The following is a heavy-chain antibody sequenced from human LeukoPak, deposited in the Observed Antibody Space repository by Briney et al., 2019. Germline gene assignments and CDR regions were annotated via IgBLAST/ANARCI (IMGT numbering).Heavy chain of an antibody. CDR1: GYTFTSYG. CDR3: ARDRRGGSGSYRRFDY. CDR2: ISAYNGNT. J-gene: IGHJ4*02. D-gene: IGHD3-10*01. V-gene: IGHV1-18*01. Sequence: ASVKVSCKASGYTFTSYGISWVRQAPGQGLEWMGWISAYNGNTNYAQKLQGRVTMTTDTSTSTAYMELWSLRSDDTAVYYCARDRRGGSGSYRRFDYWGQGTLVTVSS.